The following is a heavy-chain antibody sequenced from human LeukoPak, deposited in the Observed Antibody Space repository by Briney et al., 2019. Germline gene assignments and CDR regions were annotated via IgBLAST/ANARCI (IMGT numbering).Heavy chain of an antibody. D-gene: IGHD3-10*01. Sequence: SVKVSCKASGGTFSSYAISWVRQAPGQGLEWMGRIIPIFGTANYAQKFQGRVTITTDESTSTAYMELSSLRSEDTAVYYCARGGYYGSGSYYRRAYNWFDPWGQGTLVTVSS. CDR3: ARGGYYGSGSYYRRAYNWFDP. V-gene: IGHV1-69*05. CDR2: IIPIFGTA. J-gene: IGHJ5*02. CDR1: GGTFSSYA.